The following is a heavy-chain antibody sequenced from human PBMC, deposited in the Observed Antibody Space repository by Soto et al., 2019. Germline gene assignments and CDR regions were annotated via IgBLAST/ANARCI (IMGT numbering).Heavy chain of an antibody. CDR2: ISTYNGNT. V-gene: IGHV1-18*01. J-gene: IGHJ4*02. D-gene: IGHD2-21*02. CDR1: GYTFTSNG. Sequence: QVQLVQSGAEVKQPGTSVKVSCKASGYTFTSNGISWVRQAPGQGLEWMGWISTYNGNTNDAQKHQGGVTMTRDRSTSIDYMELRDLRADDTAVYYCPRDGCGDYGYWGQGSLVTVSS. CDR3: PRDGCGDYGY.